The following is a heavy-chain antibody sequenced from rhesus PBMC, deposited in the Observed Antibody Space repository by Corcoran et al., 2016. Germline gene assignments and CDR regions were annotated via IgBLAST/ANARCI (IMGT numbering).Heavy chain of an antibody. CDR1: EFTFSSYD. D-gene: IGHD4-35*01. J-gene: IGHJ6*01. V-gene: IGHV3-132*02. CDR3: ARGHHGNYDGLDS. Sequence: VEQLVESGGALVQPGASLRLSCAASEFTFSSYDMHWVRQAPGKGVEWVSAISIGGVTYYPDSVKGRFTISRDNAKNSLYLQMNSLRAEDTAVYYCARGHHGNYDGLDSWGQGVVVTVSS. CDR2: ISIGGVT.